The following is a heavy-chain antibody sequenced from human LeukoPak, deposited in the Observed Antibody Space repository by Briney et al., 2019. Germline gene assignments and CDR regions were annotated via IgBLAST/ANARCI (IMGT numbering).Heavy chain of an antibody. Sequence: QPGGSLRLSCAASGFTFSSYAMHWVRQAPGKGLEWVAVISYDGSNKYYADSVKGRFTISRDNSKNTLYLQMNSLRAEDTAVYYCAKGGDYFDYCGQGTLVTVSS. CDR1: GFTFSSYA. CDR3: AKGGDYFDY. J-gene: IGHJ4*02. D-gene: IGHD6-25*01. V-gene: IGHV3-30-3*01. CDR2: ISYDGSNK.